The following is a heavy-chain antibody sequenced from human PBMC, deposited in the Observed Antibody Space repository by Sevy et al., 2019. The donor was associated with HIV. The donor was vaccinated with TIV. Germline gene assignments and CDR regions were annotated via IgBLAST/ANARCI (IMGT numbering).Heavy chain of an antibody. CDR3: ARAGCTQPHDY. V-gene: IGHV3-23*01. J-gene: IGHJ4*02. CDR1: GFDFSIYS. D-gene: IGHD2-8*01. Sequence: GGSLRLSCAASGFDFSIYSMSWVRQAPGKGLEWVATLSFGCGKINYADSVKGRFTISRDNSKSSVYLQMNTMRDEDTAVYYCARAGCTQPHDYWGQGTLVTVSS. CDR2: LSFGCGKI.